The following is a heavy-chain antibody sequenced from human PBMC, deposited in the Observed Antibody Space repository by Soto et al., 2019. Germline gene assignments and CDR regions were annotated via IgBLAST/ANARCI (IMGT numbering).Heavy chain of an antibody. Sequence: QTLSLTCAISGDSVSSNTAAWNWIRSSPSRGLEWLGRTYYRSNWRHDYAVSVKSRITVNPDTSKNHFSLQLNSVTPDDTALYYCARGVAGSGFDLWGQGTLVTVSS. D-gene: IGHD6-19*01. CDR1: GDSVSSNTAA. CDR3: ARGVAGSGFDL. CDR2: TYYRSNWRH. J-gene: IGHJ4*02. V-gene: IGHV6-1*01.